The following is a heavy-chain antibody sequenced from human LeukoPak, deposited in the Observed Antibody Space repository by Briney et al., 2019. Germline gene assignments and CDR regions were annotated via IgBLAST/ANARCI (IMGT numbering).Heavy chain of an antibody. CDR3: ARASLGV. CDR1: GYTFTGYY. J-gene: IGHJ4*02. D-gene: IGHD2-2*01. V-gene: IGHV1-2*02. Sequence: WASVKVSCKASGYTFTGYYIHWVRQAPGQGLEWMGWINPNSGGTNYAQKFQGRVTMTRDTSISTAYMELSSLRSDDTAIYYCARASLGVWGQGTLVTVSS. CDR2: INPNSGGT.